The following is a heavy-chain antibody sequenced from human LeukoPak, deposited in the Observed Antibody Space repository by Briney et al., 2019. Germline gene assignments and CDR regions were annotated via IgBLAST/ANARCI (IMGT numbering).Heavy chain of an antibody. J-gene: IGHJ4*02. D-gene: IGHD6-13*01. CDR2: INPKSGGT. CDR3: ARDDIATSIDY. V-gene: IGHV1-2*02. Sequence: ASVKVSCKASGNTFTDYYMHWVRQAPGQGLEWMGWINPKSGGTKYAQKFQGRVTMTRDTSISTAYMELNKLIFDDTAMYYCARDDIATSIDYWGQGTLVIVSS. CDR1: GNTFTDYY.